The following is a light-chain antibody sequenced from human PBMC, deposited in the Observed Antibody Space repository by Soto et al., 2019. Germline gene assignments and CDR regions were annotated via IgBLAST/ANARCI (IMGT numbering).Light chain of an antibody. CDR1: SSDVIGYDY. Sequence: QSALTQPPSASGSPGQSVTIPCTGASSDVIGYDYVSWYQQYPGKAPRLMIYEVIKRPSGVPDRFSGSKSGNTASLTVSGLQTEDEADYYCSSYAGSNNWVFGGGTKLTVL. CDR2: EVI. J-gene: IGLJ3*02. CDR3: SSYAGSNNWV. V-gene: IGLV2-8*01.